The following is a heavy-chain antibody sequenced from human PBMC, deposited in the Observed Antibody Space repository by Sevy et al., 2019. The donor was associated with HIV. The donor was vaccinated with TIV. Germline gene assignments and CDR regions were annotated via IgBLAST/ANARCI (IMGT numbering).Heavy chain of an antibody. CDR1: GFTVSSNY. CDR3: ARERHSSGYYGYFDY. V-gene: IGHV3-53*01. J-gene: IGHJ4*02. Sequence: GGSLRLSCAASGFTVSSNYMSWVRQAPGKGLEWVSVIYSGGSTYNADSVKGRFTISRDNSKNTLYLQMNSLRAEDTAVYYCARERHSSGYYGYFDYWGQGTLVTVSS. D-gene: IGHD3-22*01. CDR2: IYSGGST.